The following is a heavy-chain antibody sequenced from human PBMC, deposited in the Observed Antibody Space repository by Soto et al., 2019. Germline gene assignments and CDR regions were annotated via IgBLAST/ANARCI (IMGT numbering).Heavy chain of an antibody. CDR3: ARYDTAMAGY. V-gene: IGHV4-39*01. Sequence: SETLSLTCTVSGGSISSSSYYWGWIRQPPGKGLEWIGSIYYSGSTYYNPSLKSRVTISVDTSKNQFSLKLSSVTAADTAVYYCARYDTAMAGYWGQGTLVTVS. CDR1: GGSISSSSYY. D-gene: IGHD5-18*01. J-gene: IGHJ4*02. CDR2: IYYSGST.